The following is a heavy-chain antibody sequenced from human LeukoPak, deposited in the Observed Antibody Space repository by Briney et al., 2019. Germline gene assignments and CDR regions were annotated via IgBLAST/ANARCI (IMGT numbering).Heavy chain of an antibody. CDR1: GFTFSRYW. CDR3: AKDRAVAGPFDY. J-gene: IGHJ4*02. Sequence: PGGSLRLSCAASGFTFSRYWMHWVRQVPGKGLVWVSRINSDGSSTTYADSVKGRFTISRDNSKNTLYLQMNSLRAEDTAVYYCAKDRAVAGPFDYWGQGTLVTVSS. CDR2: INSDGSST. D-gene: IGHD6-19*01. V-gene: IGHV3-74*01.